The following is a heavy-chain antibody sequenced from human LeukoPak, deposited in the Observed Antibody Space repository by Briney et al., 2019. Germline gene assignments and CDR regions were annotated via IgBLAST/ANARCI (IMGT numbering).Heavy chain of an antibody. J-gene: IGHJ4*02. CDR2: ITSSGSTI. CDR1: GFTFSSYE. D-gene: IGHD3-10*01. Sequence: GGSLRLSCAASGFTFSSYEMNWVRQAPEKGLGWVSYITSSGSTIYYADSVKGRFTISRDNAKNSLYLQMNSLRAEDTAVYYCAREAGDQFDYWGQGTLVTVSS. CDR3: AREAGDQFDY. V-gene: IGHV3-48*03.